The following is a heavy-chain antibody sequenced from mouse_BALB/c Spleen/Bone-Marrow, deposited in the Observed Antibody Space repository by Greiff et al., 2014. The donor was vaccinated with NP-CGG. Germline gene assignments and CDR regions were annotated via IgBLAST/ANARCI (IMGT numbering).Heavy chain of an antibody. J-gene: IGHJ3*01. V-gene: IGHV1-26*01. CDR1: GYSFTGYY. CDR3: ARSTATGFAY. Sequence: EVKLVESGPDLVKPGASVKISCKASGYSFTGYYMYWVKQSHGKSLEWMGRVNPINGDISYNQKFKGKAILTVDKSSSTAYMELRSLTSEDSAVYYCARSTATGFAYWGQGTLVTVSA. D-gene: IGHD1-2*01. CDR2: VNPINGDI.